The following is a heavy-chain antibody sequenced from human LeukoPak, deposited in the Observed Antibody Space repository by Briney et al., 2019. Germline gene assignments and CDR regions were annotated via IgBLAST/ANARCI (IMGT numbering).Heavy chain of an antibody. J-gene: IGHJ4*02. V-gene: IGHV3-7*01. CDR3: ARDPPPVASRFDI. Sequence: GGSLRLSCAASRCSFSDNWMSWGRHAPGNGLEWVANIGQDGSEYYYVDSVKGRFTISRDNAKNSLYLQMDSLRVEDTAVYYCARDPPPVASRFDIWGQGTLATVSS. CDR2: IGQDGSEY. CDR1: RCSFSDNW. D-gene: IGHD5-12*01.